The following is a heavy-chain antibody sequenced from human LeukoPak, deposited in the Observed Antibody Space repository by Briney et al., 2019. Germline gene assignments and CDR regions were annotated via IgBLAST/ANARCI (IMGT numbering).Heavy chain of an antibody. D-gene: IGHD3-3*01. Sequence: SETLSLTCTVSGGSISSYYWSWIRQPPGKGLEWIGYIYYSGSTNYNPSLKSRVTISVDTSKNQFSLKLSSVTAADTAVYYCARAQEYYDFWSGAPYYFDYWGQGTLVTVSS. CDR2: IYYSGST. CDR1: GGSISSYY. V-gene: IGHV4-59*08. J-gene: IGHJ4*02. CDR3: ARAQEYYDFWSGAPYYFDY.